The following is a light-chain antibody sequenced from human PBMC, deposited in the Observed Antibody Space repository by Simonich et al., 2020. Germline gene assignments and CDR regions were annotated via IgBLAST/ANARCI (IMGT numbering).Light chain of an antibody. V-gene: IGKV3-15*01. CDR1: QSVSSN. J-gene: IGKJ2*02. CDR3: QQYVSSRT. CDR2: GAS. Sequence: EIVMTQSPATLSVSPGERATLSCRASQSVSSNLAWYQQKPGQAPRLLIYGASTRATGIPARFSGSGSGTEFTLTISSMQSEDFAVYYCQQYVSSRTFGQGTKLEIK.